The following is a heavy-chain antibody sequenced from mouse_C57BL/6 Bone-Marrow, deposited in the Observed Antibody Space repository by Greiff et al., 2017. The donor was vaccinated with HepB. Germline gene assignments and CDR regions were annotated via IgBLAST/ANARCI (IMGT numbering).Heavy chain of an antibody. CDR3: TTADYYGSSFYWYFDV. Sequence: DVKLQESGAELVRPGASVKLSCTASGFNIKDDYMHWVKQRPEQGLEWIGWIDPENGDTEYASKFQGKATITADTSSNTAYLQLSSLTSEDTAVYYCTTADYYGSSFYWYFDVWGTGTTVTVSS. D-gene: IGHD1-1*01. CDR2: IDPENGDT. CDR1: GFNIKDDY. V-gene: IGHV14-4*01. J-gene: IGHJ1*03.